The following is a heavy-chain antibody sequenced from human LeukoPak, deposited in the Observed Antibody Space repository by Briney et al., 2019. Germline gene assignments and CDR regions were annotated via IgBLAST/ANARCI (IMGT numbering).Heavy chain of an antibody. Sequence: GGTLRLSCAASGFTFSSYAMSWVRQAPGKGLEWVSAISGSGGSTYYADSVKGRFTISRDNSKNTLYLQMNSLRAEDTAVYYCAKDWVAAAGQSYYFDYWGQGTLVTVSS. CDR1: GFTFSSYA. J-gene: IGHJ4*02. CDR2: ISGSGGST. D-gene: IGHD6-13*01. V-gene: IGHV3-23*01. CDR3: AKDWVAAAGQSYYFDY.